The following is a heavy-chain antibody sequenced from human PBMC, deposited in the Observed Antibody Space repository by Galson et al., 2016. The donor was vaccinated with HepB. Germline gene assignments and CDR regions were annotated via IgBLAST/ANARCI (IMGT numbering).Heavy chain of an antibody. CDR2: ISYDGSNK. CDR3: ARSDYFGSGNYEF. CDR1: GFTFRNYG. Sequence: SLRLSCAASGFTFRNYGMHWVRQAPGKGLEWVAVISYDGSNKYYADSVKGRFTISRDNSKNTLSLQMTRLRVEDTAVYFCARSDYFGSGNYEFWGQGSLVIVSS. V-gene: IGHV3-30*03. D-gene: IGHD3-10*01. J-gene: IGHJ4*02.